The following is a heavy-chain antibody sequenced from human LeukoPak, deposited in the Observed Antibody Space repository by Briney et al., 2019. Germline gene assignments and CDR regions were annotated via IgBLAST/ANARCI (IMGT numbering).Heavy chain of an antibody. CDR2: IYPGDSDT. J-gene: IGHJ6*02. CDR1: GYKFTDYW. CDR3: ARSAPPDNWNDLRYYYPMDV. D-gene: IGHD1-1*01. Sequence: GESLKISCKGSGYKFTDYWIGWVRQMPGKGLEWMGIIYPGDSDTTYSPSFQGQVTIPAEEPINTAYLQWSSLKASDTAIYYCARSAPPDNWNDLRYYYPMDVWGQGTTVTVSS. V-gene: IGHV5-51*04.